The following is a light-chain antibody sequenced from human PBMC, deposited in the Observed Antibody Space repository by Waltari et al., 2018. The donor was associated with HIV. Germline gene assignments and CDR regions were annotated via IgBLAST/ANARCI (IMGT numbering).Light chain of an antibody. Sequence: SYEVTQPPSVSVSPGQTASVTCSGDKLGDKSSSWYQQKPGQSPVLVIYQDTKRPSGIPERFSGSNSGNTATLTISGTQAVDEADYYCQAWDSTTVTFGGGTKLTVL. CDR1: KLGDKS. CDR2: QDT. J-gene: IGLJ2*01. V-gene: IGLV3-1*01. CDR3: QAWDSTTVT.